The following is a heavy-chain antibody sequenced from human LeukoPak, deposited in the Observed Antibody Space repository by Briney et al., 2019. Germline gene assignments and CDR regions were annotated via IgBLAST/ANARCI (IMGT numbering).Heavy chain of an antibody. CDR1: GFTFSGSA. CDR2: IRSKANSYAT. J-gene: IGHJ4*02. CDR3: TSRMVTVDY. V-gene: IGHV3-73*01. Sequence: GGSLKLSCAASGFTFSGSAMHWVRQAPGKGLEWVGRIRSKANSYATAYAASVKGRSTISRDDSKNTAYLEMNSLKSEDTAVYYCTSRMVTVDYWGQGTLVTVSS. D-gene: IGHD5-18*01.